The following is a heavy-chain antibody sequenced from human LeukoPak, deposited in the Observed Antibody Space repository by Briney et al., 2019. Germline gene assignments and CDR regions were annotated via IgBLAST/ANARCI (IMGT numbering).Heavy chain of an antibody. CDR1: GGAISNYY. CDR3: ASGSSGFDS. V-gene: IGHV4-4*07. CDR2: IHTSGTT. J-gene: IGHJ5*01. D-gene: IGHD1-26*01. Sequence: SETLSLTCTVCGGAISNYYWSWLWQPAGKGLEWIGRIHTSGTTIYNPSLKSRVTMSVDTSKNQFSLNLSSVTAADTALYCCASGSSGFDSWGQGTLVTVSS.